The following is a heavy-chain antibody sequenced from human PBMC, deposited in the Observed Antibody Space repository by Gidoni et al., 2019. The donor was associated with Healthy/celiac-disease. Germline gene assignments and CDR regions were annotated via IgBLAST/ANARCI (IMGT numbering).Heavy chain of an antibody. D-gene: IGHD2-2*01. V-gene: IGHV3-53*01. CDR3: ARGKLGYCSSTSCYGPSYGMDV. Sequence: EVQLVESGGCLIQPGGSPRLSCAASGCTVSSNYMRWVRQAPGKGLEWVSVIYSGGSPYYADSVKGRFTISRDNSKNTLYLQMNSLRAEDTAVYYCARGKLGYCSSTSCYGPSYGMDVWGQGTTVTVSS. CDR2: IYSGGSP. J-gene: IGHJ6*02. CDR1: GCTVSSNY.